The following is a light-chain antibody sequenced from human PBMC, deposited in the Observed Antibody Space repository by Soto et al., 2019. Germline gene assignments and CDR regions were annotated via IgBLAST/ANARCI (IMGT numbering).Light chain of an antibody. J-gene: IGKJ2*01. Sequence: EIVLTQSPGTLSSSPGERATLSCRASQSVSSRDLAWYQQKPGQAPRLLIYATSSRAAGIPDRFSGSGFGTDFTLTISRLEPEDFAVYYCQQYDNSPGYTFGQGTKLEIK. CDR3: QQYDNSPGYT. CDR1: QSVSSRD. CDR2: ATS. V-gene: IGKV3-20*01.